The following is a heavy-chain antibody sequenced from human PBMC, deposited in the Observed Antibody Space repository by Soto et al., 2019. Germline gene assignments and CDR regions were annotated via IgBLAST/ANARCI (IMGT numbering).Heavy chain of an antibody. CDR2: MNPNSSNT. J-gene: IGHJ4*02. D-gene: IGHD2-15*01. CDR1: VYTFTSYD. V-gene: IGHV1-8*01. CDR3: ARGSVGCSGGSCYPTFDY. Sequence: APVKVSCKASVYTFTSYDINWVRQATGQGLEWMGWMNPNSSNTGYAQKFQGRVTMTRNTSISTAYMELSSLRSEDTAVYYCARGSVGCSGGSCYPTFDYWGQGTLVTVSS.